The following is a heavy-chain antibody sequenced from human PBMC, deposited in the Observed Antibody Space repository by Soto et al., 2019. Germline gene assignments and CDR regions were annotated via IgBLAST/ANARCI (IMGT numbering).Heavy chain of an antibody. V-gene: IGHV3-23*01. D-gene: IGHD3-10*01. CDR1: GFTLSSYA. J-gene: IGHJ6*02. CDR2: ISGSGGST. CDR3: AKDPSYHHPDYYYGMDV. Sequence: GGSLRLSCAASGFTLSSYAMSWVRQAPGKGLEWVSAISGSGGSTYYADSVKGRFTISRDNSKNTLYLQMNSLRAEGTAVYYCAKDPSYHHPDYYYGMDVWGQGTTVTVSS.